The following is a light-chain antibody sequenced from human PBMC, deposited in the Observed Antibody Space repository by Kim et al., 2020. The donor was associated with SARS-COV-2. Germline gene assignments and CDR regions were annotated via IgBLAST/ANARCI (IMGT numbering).Light chain of an antibody. CDR1: QSVSSNF. J-gene: IGKJ2*01. CDR3: HQYGTSPYT. CDR2: GAS. V-gene: IGKV3-20*01. Sequence: LGPGERATLACRASQSVSSNFLAWFQQKPGQAPRLLIYGASNRATGIPDRFSGSGSGTDFTLTISRLEPEDFVVYFCHQYGTSPYTFGQGTKLEI.